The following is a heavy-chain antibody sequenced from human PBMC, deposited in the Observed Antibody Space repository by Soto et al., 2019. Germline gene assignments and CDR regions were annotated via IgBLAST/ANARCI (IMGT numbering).Heavy chain of an antibody. J-gene: IGHJ4*02. D-gene: IGHD2-21*02. CDR2: IYPGDSDT. V-gene: IGHV5-51*01. Sequence: PGESLKISCKGSGYSFTSYWIGWVRQMPGKGLEWMGIIYPGDSDTRYSPSFQGQVTISADKSISTAYLQWSSLKASDTAMDYCARHRRSYLTDLVVTATAEYWGQGTLVTVSS. CDR3: ARHRRSYLTDLVVTATAEY. CDR1: GYSFTSYW.